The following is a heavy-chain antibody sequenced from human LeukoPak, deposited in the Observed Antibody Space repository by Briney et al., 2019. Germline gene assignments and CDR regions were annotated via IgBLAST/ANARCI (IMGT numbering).Heavy chain of an antibody. V-gene: IGHV3-23*01. Sequence: GGSLRLSCAASGFTFRSYAMSWVRQAPGKGLEWVSTISGSDSSTYYADSVKDRFSISRDNSKNTLYLQMNSLRTEDTAVQYCAKEVAARPAARIYYFDYWGQGTLVTVSS. CDR1: GFTFRSYA. J-gene: IGHJ4*02. CDR2: ISGSDSST. CDR3: AKEVAARPAARIYYFDY. D-gene: IGHD6-6*01.